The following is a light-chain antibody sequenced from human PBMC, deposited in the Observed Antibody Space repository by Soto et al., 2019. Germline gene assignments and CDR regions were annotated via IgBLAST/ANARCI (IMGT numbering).Light chain of an antibody. CDR2: GAS. CDR3: QQYGSSPLYT. J-gene: IGKJ2*01. Sequence: EIVLTQSPGPLSLSPGERATLSCRASQSVSTTYLAWYQQKPGQAPRLLIYGASSRATGIPDRFSGSGSGTDFTLTINRLEPEDFAVYYCQQYGSSPLYTFGQGTKLEIK. V-gene: IGKV3-20*01. CDR1: QSVSTTY.